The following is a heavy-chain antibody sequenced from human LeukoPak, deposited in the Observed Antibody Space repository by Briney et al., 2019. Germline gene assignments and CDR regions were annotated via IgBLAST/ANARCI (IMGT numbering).Heavy chain of an antibody. D-gene: IGHD6-19*01. Sequence: GGSLRLSCAASGFTFSSYSMNWVRQAPGKGLEWVSSISSSSSYIYYADSVKGRFTISRDNSKNTLYLQMNSLRAEDTAVYYCAKVANPRSGWYHDYWGQGTLVTVSS. CDR2: ISSSSSYI. J-gene: IGHJ4*02. CDR3: AKVANPRSGWYHDY. CDR1: GFTFSSYS. V-gene: IGHV3-21*04.